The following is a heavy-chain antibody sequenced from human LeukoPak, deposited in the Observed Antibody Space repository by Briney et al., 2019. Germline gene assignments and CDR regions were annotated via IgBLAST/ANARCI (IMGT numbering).Heavy chain of an antibody. Sequence: SETLSLTCTVSGGSISSYYWSWIRQPPGKGLEWIGYIYYSGSTNYNPSLKSRVTISVDTSKSQFSLKLSSVTAADTAVYYCARVIHGFGEYYFDYWGQGTLVTVSS. CDR1: GGSISSYY. V-gene: IGHV4-59*08. CDR3: ARVIHGFGEYYFDY. CDR2: IYYSGST. J-gene: IGHJ4*02. D-gene: IGHD3-10*01.